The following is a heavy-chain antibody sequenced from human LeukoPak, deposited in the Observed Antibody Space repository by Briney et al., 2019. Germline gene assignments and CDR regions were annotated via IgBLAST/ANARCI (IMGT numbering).Heavy chain of an antibody. CDR1: GGSISSYY. D-gene: IGHD2-15*01. J-gene: IGHJ3*02. CDR3: ARAFGCYPGICGFDI. V-gene: IGHV4-59*01. CDR2: IHYSGST. Sequence: SETLSLTCTVSGGSISSYYWSWIRQPPGKGLEWIGYIHYSGSTNYNPSLKSRVTISGDTSQNQFSLKLNSVTAADTAMYYCARAFGCYPGICGFDIWGQGTMVTVCS.